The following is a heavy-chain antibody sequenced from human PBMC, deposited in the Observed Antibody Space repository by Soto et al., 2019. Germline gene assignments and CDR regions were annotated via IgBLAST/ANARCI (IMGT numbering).Heavy chain of an antibody. V-gene: IGHV4-61*01. CDR1: GGSVSTDNYY. Sequence: SETLSLTCTVSGGSVSTDNYYWSWIRQSPGKGLEWIGYVYHSGSTNYNPSVKSRVTISVDTSKNQFSLKVNSVTAADTAVYYCARRKYDHDSSDYPFDYWGQGTLVTVSS. CDR3: ARRKYDHDSSDYPFDY. CDR2: VYHSGST. D-gene: IGHD3-22*01. J-gene: IGHJ4*02.